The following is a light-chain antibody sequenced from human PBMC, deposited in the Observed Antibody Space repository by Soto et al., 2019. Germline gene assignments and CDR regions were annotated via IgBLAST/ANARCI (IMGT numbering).Light chain of an antibody. CDR1: QSISTS. J-gene: IGKJ1*01. CDR2: KAS. V-gene: IGKV1-5*03. Sequence: DIQMTQSPSTLSASVGDRVTITCRASQSISTSLAWYQQKPGKAPKILIYKASSLQSGVPSRFSGSGSGTEFTLTISSLQPDDFATYYCQHYNTHSRAFGQGTKVEIK. CDR3: QHYNTHSRA.